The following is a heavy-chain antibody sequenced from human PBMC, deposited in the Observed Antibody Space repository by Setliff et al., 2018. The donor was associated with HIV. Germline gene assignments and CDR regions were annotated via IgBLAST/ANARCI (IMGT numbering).Heavy chain of an antibody. CDR2: IFYTGST. CDR1: GGSISSSTYY. D-gene: IGHD3-10*01. J-gene: IGHJ3*02. Sequence: PSETLSLTCSVSGGSISSSTYYWGWIRQPPGKGLEWIGDIFYTGSTYYNPSLKSRVAISIDTSKNQLSLKLSSVTAADTAVYYCARPMVPSRDDAFDIWGQGTMVTVSS. V-gene: IGHV4-39*01. CDR3: ARPMVPSRDDAFDI.